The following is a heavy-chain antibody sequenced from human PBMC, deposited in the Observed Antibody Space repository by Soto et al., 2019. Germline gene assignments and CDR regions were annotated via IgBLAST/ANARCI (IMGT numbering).Heavy chain of an antibody. V-gene: IGHV1-69*06. J-gene: IGHJ6*02. D-gene: IGHD3-10*01. Sequence: QVQLEQSGAEVKKPGSSVKVSCRTSGGTFIDYAISWVRQAPGQGLEWMGGIIPFYGTTNYAQSFQGGVTCTADTYMSEVYMELSSLKSDDTAVYYCVTYPLVRGVVRGMGVWGQGTTITVSS. CDR3: VTYPLVRGVVRGMGV. CDR2: IIPFYGTT. CDR1: GGTFIDYA.